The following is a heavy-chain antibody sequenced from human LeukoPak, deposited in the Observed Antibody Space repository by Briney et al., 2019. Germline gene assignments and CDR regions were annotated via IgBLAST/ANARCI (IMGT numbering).Heavy chain of an antibody. CDR1: GGSFSGYY. CDR3: TGELAGTTVHY. Sequence: SETLSLTCAVSGGSFSGYYWTWIRQPPGKGLEWIGEINHSGSTTYNPSLKSRFTTSLDTSKNQFSLKLSSVTAADTAIYFCTGELAGTTVHYWGQGTLVTISS. J-gene: IGHJ4*02. V-gene: IGHV4-34*01. D-gene: IGHD1-7*01. CDR2: INHSGST.